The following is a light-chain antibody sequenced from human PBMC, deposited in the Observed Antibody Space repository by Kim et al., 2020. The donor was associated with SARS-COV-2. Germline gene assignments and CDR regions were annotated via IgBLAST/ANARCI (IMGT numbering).Light chain of an antibody. CDR2: SDS. CDR3: QVWDSSARVV. CDR1: NIGSKK. V-gene: IGLV3-9*01. J-gene: IGLJ2*01. Sequence: VARGQTARITGGGNNIGSKKVHWYQQKPGQAPVLVIYSDSNRPSGIPERFSGSNSGNTATLTISRAQAGDEADYYCQVWDSSARVVFGGGTQLTVL.